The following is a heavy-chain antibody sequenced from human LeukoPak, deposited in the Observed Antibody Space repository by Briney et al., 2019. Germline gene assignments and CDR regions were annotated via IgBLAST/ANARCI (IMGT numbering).Heavy chain of an antibody. CDR1: GGTFSSYA. D-gene: IGHD3-22*01. CDR3: AREVNYYDSSGHKKYFQH. Sequence: ASVKVSCKTSGGTFSSYAISWVRQAPGQGLEWMGGIIPIFGTANYAQKFQGRVTITTDGSTSTAYMELSSLRSEDTAVYYCAREVNYYDSSGHKKYFQHWGQGTLVTVSS. V-gene: IGHV1-69*05. CDR2: IIPIFGTA. J-gene: IGHJ1*01.